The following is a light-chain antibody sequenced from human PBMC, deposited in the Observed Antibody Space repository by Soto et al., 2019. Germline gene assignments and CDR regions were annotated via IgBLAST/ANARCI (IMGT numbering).Light chain of an antibody. CDR1: QGISSW. V-gene: IGKV1-12*01. CDR3: QQASSFPLT. Sequence: DIQMTQSPSSVSASVGDRVTITCRASQGISSWLAWIQQQPGKAPKLLIYKASNLQTGVPSRFSGSGSGTDFTLTISILQPEDFGTYYCQQASSFPLTFGCGTKVEI. J-gene: IGKJ4*01. CDR2: KAS.